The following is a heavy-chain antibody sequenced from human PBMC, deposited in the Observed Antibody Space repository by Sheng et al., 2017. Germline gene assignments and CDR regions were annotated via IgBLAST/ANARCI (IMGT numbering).Heavy chain of an antibody. J-gene: IGHJ4*02. CDR2: INHSGST. D-gene: IGHD1-26*01. CDR3: ASSRGYYSGTYWGY. CDR1: GGSLSGYY. V-gene: IGHV4-34*01. Sequence: QVQLQQWGAGLLKPSETLSLTCAVYGGSLSGYYWSWIRQPPGKGLEWIGEINHSGSTNYNPSLKSRVTISVDTSKNQFSLKLSSVTAADTAVYYCASSRGYYSGTYWGYWGQGTLVTVSS.